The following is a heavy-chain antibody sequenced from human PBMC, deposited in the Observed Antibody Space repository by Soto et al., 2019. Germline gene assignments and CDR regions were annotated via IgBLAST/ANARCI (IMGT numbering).Heavy chain of an antibody. CDR2: IYYSGST. Sequence: QLQLQESGPGLVKPSETLSLTCTVSGGSISSSSYYWGWIRQPPGKGLEWIGSIYYSGSTYYNPSLKSRVTISVDTSKNQFSLKLSSVTAADTAVYYCARHDSSSSAALDYWGQGTLVTVSS. J-gene: IGHJ4*02. D-gene: IGHD6-6*01. CDR1: GGSISSSSYY. V-gene: IGHV4-39*01. CDR3: ARHDSSSSAALDY.